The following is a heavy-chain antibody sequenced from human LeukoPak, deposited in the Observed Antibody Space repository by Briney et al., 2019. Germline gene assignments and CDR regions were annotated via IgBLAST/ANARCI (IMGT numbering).Heavy chain of an antibody. CDR3: ARGPYYDSSGYWLFDY. CDR1: GFTFSSYE. V-gene: IGHV3-48*03. Sequence: GGSLRLSCAASGFTFSSYEMNWVRQAPGKGLEWVSYISSSGSTIYYADSVKGRFTISRDNAKNSLYLQMNSLRAEDTAVYYCARGPYYDSSGYWLFDYWGQGTLVTVSS. D-gene: IGHD3-22*01. CDR2: ISSSGSTI. J-gene: IGHJ4*02.